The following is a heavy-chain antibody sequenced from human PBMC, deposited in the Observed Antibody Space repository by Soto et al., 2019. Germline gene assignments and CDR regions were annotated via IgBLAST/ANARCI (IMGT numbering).Heavy chain of an antibody. J-gene: IGHJ4*02. CDR2: IRSKANSYAT. V-gene: IGHV3-73*01. D-gene: IGHD6-6*01. CDR3: SCSVAGRADDDY. CDR1: GFTFSGSA. Sequence: EVQLVESGGGLVQPGGSLKLSCAASGFTFSGSAMHWVRQASGKGLEWVGHIRSKANSYATAYAASVKGRFTISRDDSKNTAYLQMNSLKTEDTAVYYCSCSVAGRADDDYWGQGTLVTVSS.